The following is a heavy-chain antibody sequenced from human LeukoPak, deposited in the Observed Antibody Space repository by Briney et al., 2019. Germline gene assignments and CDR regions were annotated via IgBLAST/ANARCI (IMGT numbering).Heavy chain of an antibody. CDR2: IIPIFGTA. Sequence: ASVKVSCKASGGTFSSYAISWVRQAPGQGLEWMGGIIPIFGTANYAQKFQGRVTITADESTSTAYMELSSLRSEDTAVYYCASFSDYYDSSPRFDLWGQGTLVTVSS. V-gene: IGHV1-69*13. CDR1: GGTFSSYA. J-gene: IGHJ5*02. D-gene: IGHD3-22*01. CDR3: ASFSDYYDSSPRFDL.